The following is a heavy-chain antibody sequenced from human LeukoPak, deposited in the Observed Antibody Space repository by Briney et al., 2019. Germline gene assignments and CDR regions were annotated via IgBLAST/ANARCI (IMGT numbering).Heavy chain of an antibody. J-gene: IGHJ1*01. CDR1: GGSFSGYY. V-gene: IGHV4-34*01. CDR3: ARGARATVVSFSAEYFQH. D-gene: IGHD4-23*01. CDR2: INHSGST. Sequence: SETLSLTCAVYGGSFSGYYWSWIRQPPGKGLEWIGEINHSGSTNYNPSLKSRVTLSVDTSKNQFSLKLSSVTAADTAVYYCARGARATVVSFSAEYFQHWGQGTLVTVSS.